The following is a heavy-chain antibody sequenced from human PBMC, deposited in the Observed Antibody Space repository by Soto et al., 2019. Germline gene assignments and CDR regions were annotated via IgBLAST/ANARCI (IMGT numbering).Heavy chain of an antibody. CDR3: ARGLGLGDC. CDR1: GYTFSSYY. J-gene: IGHJ4*02. Sequence: QVQLVQSGAEVKKPGASVKVSCKASGYTFSSYYIHWVRQAPGQGLEWIGIIHPNGGSTNYAQNFKGRLTETRDTSTATVYIDLSALTSDDTAMYYCARGLGLGDCWGQGTLVTVSS. CDR2: IHPNGGST. V-gene: IGHV1-46*01. D-gene: IGHD3-9*01.